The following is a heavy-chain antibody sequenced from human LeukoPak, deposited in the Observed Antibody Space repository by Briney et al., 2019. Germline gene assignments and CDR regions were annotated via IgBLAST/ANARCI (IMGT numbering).Heavy chain of an antibody. CDR3: ASGGYLDV. V-gene: IGHV3-7*01. CDR1: SFTISSYW. CDR2: IKKQDGEEK. Sequence: QSGGTLSLSCAASSFTISSYWMGWHRPAPGQGLEWVANIKKQDGEEKNYVDSVKGRFAISRDNDKNSLYLQTSSLRAEGTAVYYCASGGYLDVWGTGTTVTVSS. J-gene: IGHJ6*03. D-gene: IGHD3-16*01.